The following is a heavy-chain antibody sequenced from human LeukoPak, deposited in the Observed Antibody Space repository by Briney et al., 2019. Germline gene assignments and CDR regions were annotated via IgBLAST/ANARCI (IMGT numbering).Heavy chain of an antibody. CDR2: ISGSGSST. V-gene: IGHV3-23*01. CDR1: GFTFSSYA. CDR3: APLAANIFDY. J-gene: IGHJ4*02. Sequence: PGGSLTLSCAASGFTFSSYAMSWVRQAPGKGLEWVSAISGSGSSTYYAGSVRGRFTTSRDNTKRTVYLQMNSLRVEDTAVYYCAPLAANIFDYWGQGTLVTASS. D-gene: IGHD6-25*01.